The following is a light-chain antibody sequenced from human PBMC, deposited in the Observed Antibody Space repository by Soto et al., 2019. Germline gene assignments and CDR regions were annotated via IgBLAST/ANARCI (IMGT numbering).Light chain of an antibody. V-gene: IGKV3-20*01. J-gene: IGKJ1*01. CDR1: QSVYSSF. Sequence: DIELTQSPGTLALSPGERATLSCRASQSVYSSFLAWYQQKPGQAPRLLIYDASNRATGIPDRFSGSGSGTHFTLTISRLEPEDFALYYWQQYGSSPTFGQGTKVEIK. CDR3: QQYGSSPT. CDR2: DAS.